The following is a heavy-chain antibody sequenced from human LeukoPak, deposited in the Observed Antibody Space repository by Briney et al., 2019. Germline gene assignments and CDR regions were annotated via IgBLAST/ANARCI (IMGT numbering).Heavy chain of an antibody. CDR3: ARVLCTGGSCYSFFDY. J-gene: IGHJ4*02. D-gene: IGHD2-15*01. Sequence: ASVKVSCKASGYTFTSYYMHWVRQAPGQGLEWVGIINPSGGSSNYVQKFQGRVTMTRDTSTSTVYMELSSLRSEDTAVYYCARVLCTGGSCYSFFDYWGQGTLVTVSS. CDR2: INPSGGSS. CDR1: GYTFTSYY. V-gene: IGHV1-46*01.